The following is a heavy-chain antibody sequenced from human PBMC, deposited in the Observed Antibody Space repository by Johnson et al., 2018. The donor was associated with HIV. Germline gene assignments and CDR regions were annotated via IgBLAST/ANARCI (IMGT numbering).Heavy chain of an antibody. CDR3: ARVGLTGAQTGDAFDI. D-gene: IGHD7-27*01. V-gene: IGHV3-53*01. J-gene: IGHJ3*02. CDR2: IYSGGST. CDR1: GFTVSSNY. Sequence: VQLVESGGGVVQPGGSLRLSCAASGFTVSSNYMSWVRQAPGKGLEWVSVIYSGGSTYYADSVKGRFTISRDNSKNTLYLQMNSLRAEDTAVYYCARVGLTGAQTGDAFDIGGQGTMFTVSS.